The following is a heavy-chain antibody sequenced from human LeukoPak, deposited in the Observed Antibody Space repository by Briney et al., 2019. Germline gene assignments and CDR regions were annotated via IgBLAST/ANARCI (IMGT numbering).Heavy chain of an antibody. V-gene: IGHV3-23*01. J-gene: IGHJ6*03. D-gene: IGHD3-10*01. Sequence: PGGSLRLSCAASGFTFSSYAMSWVRQAPGKGLEWVSAISGSGGSTYYAGSVKGRFTISRDNSKNTLYLQMNSLRAEDTAVYYCAKAGLEPRITMVRGVIISESYYYYYMDVWGKGTTVTISS. CDR1: GFTFSSYA. CDR3: AKAGLEPRITMVRGVIISESYYYYYMDV. CDR2: ISGSGGST.